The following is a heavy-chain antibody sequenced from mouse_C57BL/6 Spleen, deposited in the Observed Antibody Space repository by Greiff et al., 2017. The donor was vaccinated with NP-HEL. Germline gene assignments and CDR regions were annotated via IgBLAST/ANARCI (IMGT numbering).Heavy chain of an antibody. D-gene: IGHD1-1*01. Sequence: QVQLKQPGAELVMPGASVKLSCKASGYTFTSYWMHWVKQRPGQGLEWIGEIDPSDSYTNYNQKFKGKSTLTVDKSSSTAYMQLSSLTSEDSAVYYCARGYYYGSSYRGYAMDYWGQGTSVTVSS. CDR3: ARGYYYGSSYRGYAMDY. J-gene: IGHJ4*01. CDR1: GYTFTSYW. V-gene: IGHV1-69*01. CDR2: IDPSDSYT.